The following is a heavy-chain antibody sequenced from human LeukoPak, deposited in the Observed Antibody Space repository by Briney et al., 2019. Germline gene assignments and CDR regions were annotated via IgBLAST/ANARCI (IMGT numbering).Heavy chain of an antibody. CDR3: ARATRAYYYDSSGYYALGAFDI. Sequence: PSQTLSLTCAVSGGSISSGGYSWSWIRQPPGKGPEWIGYIYHSGSTYYNPSLKSRVTISVDRSKNQFSLKLSSVTAADTAVYYCARATRAYYYDSSGYYALGAFDIWGQGTMVTVSS. J-gene: IGHJ3*02. CDR1: GGSISSGGYS. V-gene: IGHV4-30-2*01. CDR2: IYHSGST. D-gene: IGHD3-22*01.